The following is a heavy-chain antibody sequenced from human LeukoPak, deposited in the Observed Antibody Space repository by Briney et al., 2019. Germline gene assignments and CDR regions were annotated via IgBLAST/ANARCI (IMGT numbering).Heavy chain of an antibody. CDR3: ARDPKGYYDSSGYHGTFDY. J-gene: IGHJ4*02. D-gene: IGHD3-22*01. CDR2: IIPIFGTA. Sequence: ASVKVSCKASGGTFSSYAISWVRQAPGQGLEWMGGIIPIFGTANYAQKFQGRVTITADESTSTAYMELSSLRSEDTAVYYCARDPKGYYDSSGYHGTFDYWGQGTLVTVSS. CDR1: GGTFSSYA. V-gene: IGHV1-69*13.